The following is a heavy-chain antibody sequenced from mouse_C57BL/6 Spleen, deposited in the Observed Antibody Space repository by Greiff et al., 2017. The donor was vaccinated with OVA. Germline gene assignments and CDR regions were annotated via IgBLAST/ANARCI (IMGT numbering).Heavy chain of an antibody. D-gene: IGHD2-3*01. CDR3: TRCDGYYYAMDY. CDR1: GFTFSSYA. J-gene: IGHJ4*01. Sequence: EVQRVESGAGLVKPGGSLKLSCAASGFTFSSYAMSWVRQTPEKRLEWVAYISSGGDYIYYADTVKGRFTISRDNARNTLYLQMSSLKSEDTAMYYCTRCDGYYYAMDYWGQGTSVTVSS. CDR2: ISSGGDYI. V-gene: IGHV5-9-1*02.